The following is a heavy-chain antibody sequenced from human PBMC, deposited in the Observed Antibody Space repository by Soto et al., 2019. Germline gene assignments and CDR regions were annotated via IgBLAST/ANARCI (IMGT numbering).Heavy chain of an antibody. Sequence: EVQLLESGGGLEQPGGSLRLSCAASGFTFRDYAMSWVRQAPGKGLEWVTTITGSSINLYYSDSVKGRFAISRDNSKNTLYLQMDSLTAEDTAVYYCAKGGAVYGLLTHDYWGQGTLVTVSS. CDR2: ITGSSINL. CDR1: GFTFRDYA. V-gene: IGHV3-23*01. J-gene: IGHJ4*02. CDR3: AKGGAVYGLLTHDY. D-gene: IGHD3-9*01.